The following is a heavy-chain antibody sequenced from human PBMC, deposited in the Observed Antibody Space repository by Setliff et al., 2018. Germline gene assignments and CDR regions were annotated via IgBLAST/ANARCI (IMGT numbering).Heavy chain of an antibody. CDR2: IYSSGNT. J-gene: IGHJ4*02. CDR1: GGSFSTYY. V-gene: IGHV4-59*04. CDR3: SATDDYGGSQYYLDY. Sequence: SETLSLTCAVYGGSFSTYYWIWIRQPPGKGLEWIASIYSSGNTYYNPSPKSRVTISVDTSKNQFSLNLNSVTAADTVVYYCSATDDYGGSQYYLDYWGQGTLVTVSS. D-gene: IGHD3-10*01.